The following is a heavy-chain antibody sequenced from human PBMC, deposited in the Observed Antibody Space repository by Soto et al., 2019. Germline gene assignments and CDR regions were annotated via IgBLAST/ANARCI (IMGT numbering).Heavy chain of an antibody. D-gene: IGHD5-18*01. V-gene: IGHV5-51*01. J-gene: IGHJ5*02. CDR3: ASSPLYHNTAMATGWFDP. CDR1: GYMFSIYW. CDR2: FHPGDSDV. Sequence: PGESLKISCKVSGYMFSIYWIAWVRQMPGKGLEWMGIFHPGDSDVRYSPSFQGQVTISADKSISTAYLQWSSLKASDTAMYYCASSPLYHNTAMATGWFDPWGQGTLVTVSS.